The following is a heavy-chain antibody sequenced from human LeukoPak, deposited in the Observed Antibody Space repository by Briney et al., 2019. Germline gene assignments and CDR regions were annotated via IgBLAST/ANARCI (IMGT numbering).Heavy chain of an antibody. CDR2: IGVSSSDI. J-gene: IGHJ4*02. D-gene: IGHD3-22*01. CDR1: GFTFSSYS. V-gene: IGHV3-21*01. CDR3: ARDYDTTGYFGLLDS. Sequence: PGGSLRLSCTASGFTFSSYSMNWVRQAPGKGLEWVSCIGVSSSDIYYADSVKGRFTISRDNVKNSLYLQMNDLRAEDTAVYYCARDYDTTGYFGLLDSWGQGTLVTVSS.